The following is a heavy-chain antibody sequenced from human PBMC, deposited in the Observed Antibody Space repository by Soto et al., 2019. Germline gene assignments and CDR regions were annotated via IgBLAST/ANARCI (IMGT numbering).Heavy chain of an antibody. CDR2: IFDSGTT. V-gene: IGHV4-31*03. D-gene: IGHD6-19*01. CDR1: GGSISSGGYY. CDR3: ASQASGGYPDY. Sequence: QVQLQESGPGLVKPSQTLSLTCTVSGGSISSGGYYWSWLRQHPGKGLEWIGYIFDSGTTYYNPSIKSRVTISVDRSKSQFSLRLTSVTAAATAVYYCASQASGGYPDYLGKGTPVTVSS. J-gene: IGHJ4*02.